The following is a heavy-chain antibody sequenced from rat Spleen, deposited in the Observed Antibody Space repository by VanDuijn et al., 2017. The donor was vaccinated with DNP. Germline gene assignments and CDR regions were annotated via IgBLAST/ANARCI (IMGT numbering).Heavy chain of an antibody. CDR2: ISYDGSST. Sequence: EVQLVESGGGLVQPGRSLKLSCAASGFTFSDYYMAWVRQAPTKGLEWVASISYDGSSTYYRDSVKGRFTISRDNAKDTLYLQMNSLRSEDTATYYCAREGDHYDGYGDALDAWGQGTSVTVSS. CDR1: GFTFSDYY. V-gene: IGHV5-20*01. CDR3: AREGDHYDGYGDALDA. J-gene: IGHJ4*01. D-gene: IGHD1-12*03.